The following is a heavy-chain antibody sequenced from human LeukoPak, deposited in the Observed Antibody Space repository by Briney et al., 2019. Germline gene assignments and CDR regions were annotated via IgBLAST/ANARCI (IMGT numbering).Heavy chain of an antibody. D-gene: IGHD2-2*02. CDR3: ASLGYCSSTSCYSPGDY. Sequence: SSETLSLTCTVSGGSISSYYWSWIRQPPGKGLEWIGYIYYSGSTNYNPSLKSRVTISVDTSKNQFSLKLSSVTAADTAVYYCASLGYCSSTSCYSPGDYWGQGTLVTVSS. CDR1: GGSISSYY. J-gene: IGHJ4*02. V-gene: IGHV4-59*01. CDR2: IYYSGST.